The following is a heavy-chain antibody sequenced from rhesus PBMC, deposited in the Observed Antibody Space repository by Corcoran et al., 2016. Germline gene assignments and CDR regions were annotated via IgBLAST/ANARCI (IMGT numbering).Heavy chain of an antibody. CDR3: ARLVITTLDY. Sequence: QVQLQESGPGVVKPSETLSLTCAVSGYSISSGYDWSWIRQPPGKGLEWIGYIYGSSGSTNYNPSLKNRVTISKDTAKKQFSLKLSSVTAADTVVYYCARLVITTLDYWGQGVLVTVSS. CDR1: GYSISSGYD. J-gene: IGHJ4*01. CDR2: IYGSSGST. V-gene: IGHV4-76*01. D-gene: IGHD3-16*01.